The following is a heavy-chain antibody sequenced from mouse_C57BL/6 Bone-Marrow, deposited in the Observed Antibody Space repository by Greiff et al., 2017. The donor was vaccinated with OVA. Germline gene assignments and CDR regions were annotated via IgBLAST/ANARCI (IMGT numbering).Heavy chain of an antibody. D-gene: IGHD4-1*01. CDR1: GFTFSDYY. CDR2: ISNGGGST. CDR3: ARQTGTWFAC. V-gene: IGHV5-12*01. J-gene: IGHJ3*01. Sequence: EVMLVESGGGLVQPGGSLKLSCAASGFTFSDYYMYWVRQTPEKRLEWVAYISNGGGSTYYPDTVKGRFTISRDNAKNTLYLQMSRLKSEDTAMYYCARQTGTWFACWGQGTLVTVSA.